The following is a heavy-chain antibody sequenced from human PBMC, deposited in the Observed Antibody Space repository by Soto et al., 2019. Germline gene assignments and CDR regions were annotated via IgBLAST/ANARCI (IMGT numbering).Heavy chain of an antibody. Sequence: QVTLKEPGPVLVKPTETLTLACSVSGFSLSNPKLAVSWIRQSPGKALEWLACIFSNDVKSYATSLKSRLTISKDTSKSLVVLLMSDMDPVDTATYYCAQTNSGPGDQYWFDTWGQGTLVTVSS. J-gene: IGHJ5*02. CDR1: GFSLSNPKLA. CDR2: IFSNDVK. V-gene: IGHV2-26*01. D-gene: IGHD4-17*01. CDR3: AQTNSGPGDQYWFDT.